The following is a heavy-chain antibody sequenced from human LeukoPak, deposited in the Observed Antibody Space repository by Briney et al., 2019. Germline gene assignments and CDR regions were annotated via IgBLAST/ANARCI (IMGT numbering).Heavy chain of an antibody. CDR2: IYYSGST. CDR3: ARAYCGGDCYSRWFDP. CDR1: GGSISSYY. D-gene: IGHD2-21*02. Sequence: PSETLSLTCTVSGGSISSYYLSWIRQPPGKGLEWIGYIYYSGSTNYNPSLKSRVTISVDTSKNQFSLKLSSVTAADTAVYYCARAYCGGDCYSRWFDPWGQGTLVTVSS. V-gene: IGHV4-59*01. J-gene: IGHJ5*02.